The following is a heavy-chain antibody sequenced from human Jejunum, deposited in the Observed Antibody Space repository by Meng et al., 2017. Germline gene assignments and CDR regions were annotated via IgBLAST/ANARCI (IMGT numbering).Heavy chain of an antibody. D-gene: IGHD2-8*01. V-gene: IGHV1-2*06. CDR3: ATNTYDSTNYWAY. J-gene: IGHJ1*01. CDR1: GYSFTGYF. CDR2: INPTSGAT. Sequence: QEQLGQRGAERGAPWASLMVSCKASGYSFTGYFMRWVRRSPGQGFEWLGRINPTSGATDYAQNFHGRVTMTRDTSITTAFMELSSLTSDDTAVYYCATNTYDSTNYWAYWGQGTLVTVSS.